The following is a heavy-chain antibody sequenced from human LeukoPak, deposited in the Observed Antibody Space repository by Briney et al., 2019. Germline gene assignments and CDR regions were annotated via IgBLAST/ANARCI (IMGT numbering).Heavy chain of an antibody. J-gene: IGHJ4*02. CDR3: ARRPIAVAGHFDY. D-gene: IGHD6-19*01. Sequence: SETLCLTCTVSGGSISSYYWSWIRQPPGKGLEWIGYIYYSGSTNYNPSLKSRVTISVDTSKNQFSLKLSSVTAADTAVYYCARRPIAVAGHFDYWGQGTLVTVSS. CDR1: GGSISSYY. CDR2: IYYSGST. V-gene: IGHV4-59*08.